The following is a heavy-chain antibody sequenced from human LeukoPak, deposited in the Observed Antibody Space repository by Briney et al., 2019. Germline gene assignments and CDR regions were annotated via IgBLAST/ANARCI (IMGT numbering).Heavy chain of an antibody. CDR3: ARDPPRRSYDFWSGYYTGYYFDY. Sequence: ASVKVSCKASGYTFTSYGISWVRQAPGQGLEWMGWISAYNGNTNYAQKLQGRVTMTTDTSTSTAYMELRSLRSDDTAVYYCARDPPRRSYDFWSGYYTGYYFDYWGQGTLVTVSS. J-gene: IGHJ4*02. CDR2: ISAYNGNT. D-gene: IGHD3-3*01. CDR1: GYTFTSYG. V-gene: IGHV1-18*01.